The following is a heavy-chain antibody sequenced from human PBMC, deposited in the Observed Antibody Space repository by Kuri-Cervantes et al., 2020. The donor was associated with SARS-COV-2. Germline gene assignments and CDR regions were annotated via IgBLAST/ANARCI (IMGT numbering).Heavy chain of an antibody. CDR2: ISSSSSTI. Sequence: GESLRLSCAASGFTFSSYSMNWVRQAPGKGLEWVSYISSSSSTIYYADSVKGRFTISRDNAKNSLYLQMNSLRAEDTAVYYCARGYSYGYAVLDAFDIWGQGTMVTVSS. J-gene: IGHJ3*02. V-gene: IGHV3-48*01. CDR1: GFTFSSYS. D-gene: IGHD5-18*01. CDR3: ARGYSYGYAVLDAFDI.